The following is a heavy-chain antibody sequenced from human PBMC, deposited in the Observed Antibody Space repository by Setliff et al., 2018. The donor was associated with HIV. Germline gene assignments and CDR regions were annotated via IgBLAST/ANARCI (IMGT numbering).Heavy chain of an antibody. Sequence: LSLTCTVSGGSISGYYWSWIRQPPGKGLEYIGSIFFTGNTIYNPSLKARVTLSVDMSKNQVFLSLSSVTAADTAVYYCVRGYCSSTTCYEDYYYMDVWGKGSTVTVS. V-gene: IGHV4-59*01. CDR2: IFFTGNT. D-gene: IGHD2-2*01. CDR3: VRGYCSSTTCYEDYYYMDV. CDR1: GGSISGYY. J-gene: IGHJ6*03.